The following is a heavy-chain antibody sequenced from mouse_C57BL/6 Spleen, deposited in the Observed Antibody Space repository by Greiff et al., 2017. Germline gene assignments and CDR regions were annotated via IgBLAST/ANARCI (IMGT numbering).Heavy chain of an antibody. CDR2: FYPGSGSI. V-gene: IGHV1-62-2*01. D-gene: IGHD1-1*01. J-gene: IGHJ4*01. CDR1: GYTFTEYT. Sequence: QVQLQQSGAELVKPGASVKLSCKASGYTFTEYTIHWVKQRSGQGLEWIGWFYPGSGSIKYNEKFKDKATLTADKSSSTVYMELSRLTSEDSAVYCCARHEDPVYGSSYDYAMDYWGQGTSVTVSS. CDR3: ARHEDPVYGSSYDYAMDY.